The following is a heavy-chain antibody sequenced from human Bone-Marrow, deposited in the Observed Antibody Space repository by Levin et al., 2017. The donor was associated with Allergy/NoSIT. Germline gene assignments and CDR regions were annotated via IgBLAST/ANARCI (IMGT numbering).Heavy chain of an antibody. CDR3: AKIQYTRSGLAFDS. V-gene: IGHV3-9*01. CDR1: GFTFDDYA. D-gene: IGHD2-2*01. Sequence: GGSLRLSCAASGFTFDDYAMHWVRQAPGKGLEWVSGITWNSGTIVYADSVRGRFTISRDNAKNSLYLQMNSLKPEDTALYYCAKIQYTRSGLAFDSWGQGAMVTVSS. CDR2: ITWNSGTI. J-gene: IGHJ3*02.